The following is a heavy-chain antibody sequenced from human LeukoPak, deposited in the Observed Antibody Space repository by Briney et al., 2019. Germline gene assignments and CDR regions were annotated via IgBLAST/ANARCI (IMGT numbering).Heavy chain of an antibody. V-gene: IGHV1-18*01. J-gene: IGHJ6*03. CDR2: ISAYNGNT. CDR1: GYTFTSYG. D-gene: IGHD3-22*01. CDR3: ARDPYYYDSSGPPHYYYYYYMDV. Sequence: ASVEVSCKASGYTFTSYGISWVRQAPGQGLEWMGWISAYNGNTNYAQKLQGRVTMTTDTSTSTAYMELRSLRSDDTAVYYCARDPYYYDSSGPPHYYYYYYMDVWGKGTTVTISS.